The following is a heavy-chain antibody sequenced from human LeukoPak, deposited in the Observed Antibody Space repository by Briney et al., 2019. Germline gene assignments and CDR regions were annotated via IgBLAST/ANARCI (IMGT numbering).Heavy chain of an antibody. CDR3: ARGPRGYYGSGIDY. D-gene: IGHD3-10*01. Sequence: GASVTVSCKASGGTFSSYAISWVRQAPGQGLEWMGWISAYNGNTNYAQKLQGRVTMTTDTSTSTAYMGLRSLRSDDTAVYYCARGPRGYYGSGIDYWGQGTLVTVSS. V-gene: IGHV1-18*01. CDR1: GGTFSSYA. CDR2: ISAYNGNT. J-gene: IGHJ4*02.